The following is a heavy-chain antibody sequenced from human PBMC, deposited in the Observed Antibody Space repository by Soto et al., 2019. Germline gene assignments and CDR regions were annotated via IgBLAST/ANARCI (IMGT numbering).Heavy chain of an antibody. V-gene: IGHV3-23*01. CDR2: VSGDGTTI. CDR3: AEYLECTSPERAFDI. CDR1: GITLSDCA. J-gene: IGHJ3*02. Sequence: GGSLRLSCAVSGITLSDCAMTWVRQAPGKGLEWVSVVSGDGTTIYYADSVKGRFTISRDTSKNTVSLLMNGLRAEDTAIYYCAEYLECTSPERAFDIWGQGTMVTVSS. D-gene: IGHD2-8*01.